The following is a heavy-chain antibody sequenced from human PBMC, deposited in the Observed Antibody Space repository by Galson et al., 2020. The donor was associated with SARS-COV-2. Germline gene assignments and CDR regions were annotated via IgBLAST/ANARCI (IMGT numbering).Heavy chain of an antibody. V-gene: IGHV3-53*01. CDR2: IYSVGST. J-gene: IGHJ6*02. CDR1: GFTVSANY. D-gene: IGHD3-16*01. Sequence: GESLKISCAASGFTVSANYMSWVRQAPGKGLEWVSVIYSVGSTSYADSVKGRITISRDTSKNTFYLQMNSLRAEDSAVYYCARDRGGGYGLDVWGQGTTVSVSS. CDR3: ARDRGGGYGLDV.